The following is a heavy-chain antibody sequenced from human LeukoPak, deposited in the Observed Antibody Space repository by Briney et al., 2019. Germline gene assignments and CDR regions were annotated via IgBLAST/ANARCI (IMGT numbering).Heavy chain of an antibody. J-gene: IGHJ4*02. Sequence: GGSLSLSCAASGFIFSSFGIHWVRQTPGKGLEWVAFVRFDGGEKYYVDSVKGRFTVSKDNSKNTLYLQINSLRPEDTAVYYCAKGGGWDVWYFAYWGLGVLVTVSS. D-gene: IGHD3-16*01. V-gene: IGHV3-30*02. CDR3: AKGGGWDVWYFAY. CDR2: VRFDGGEK. CDR1: GFIFSSFG.